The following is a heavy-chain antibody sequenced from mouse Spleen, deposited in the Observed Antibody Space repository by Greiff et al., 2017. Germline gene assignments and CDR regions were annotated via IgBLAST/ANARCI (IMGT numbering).Heavy chain of an antibody. D-gene: IGHD1-1*01. CDR3: TNYYGSSSAWFAY. Sequence: VQLQQSGAELVRPGASVKLSCTASGFNIKDYYMHWVKQRPEQGLEWIGRIDPEDGDTEYAPKFQGKATMTADTSSNTAYLQLSSLTSEDTAVYYCTNYYGSSSAWFAYWGQGTLVTVSA. CDR2: IDPEDGDT. CDR1: GFNIKDYY. J-gene: IGHJ3*01. V-gene: IGHV14-1*01.